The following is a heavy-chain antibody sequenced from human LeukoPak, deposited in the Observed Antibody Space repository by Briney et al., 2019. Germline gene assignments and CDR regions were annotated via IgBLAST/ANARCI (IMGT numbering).Heavy chain of an antibody. CDR1: GYTFTGYY. CDR2: INPNSGGT. Sequence: ASVKVSCTASGYTFTGYYMHWVRQAPGQGLEWMGWINPNSGGTNYEQKFQGRVTMTRDTSISTAYMELSRLRSDDTAVYYCARGKVGYGDLPYFDYWGQGTLVTVSS. J-gene: IGHJ4*02. D-gene: IGHD4-17*01. V-gene: IGHV1-2*02. CDR3: ARGKVGYGDLPYFDY.